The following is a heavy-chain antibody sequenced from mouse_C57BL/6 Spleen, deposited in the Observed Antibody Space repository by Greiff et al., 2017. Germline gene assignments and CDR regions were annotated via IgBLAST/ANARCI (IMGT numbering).Heavy chain of an antibody. D-gene: IGHD1-1*01. CDR2: LYPGDGDT. J-gene: IGHJ3*01. Sequence: VQLQESGPELVKPGASVKISCKASGYAFSSSWMNWVKQRPGKGLEWIGRLYPGDGDTNYNGKFKGKATLTADKSSSTAYMQLSSLTSEDSAVYFCAREPDYYGSSSEAYWGQGTLVTVSA. CDR1: GYAFSSSW. CDR3: AREPDYYGSSSEAY. V-gene: IGHV1-82*01.